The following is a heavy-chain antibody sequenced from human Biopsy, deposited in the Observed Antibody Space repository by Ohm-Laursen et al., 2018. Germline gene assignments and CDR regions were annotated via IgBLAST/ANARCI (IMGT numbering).Heavy chain of an antibody. J-gene: IGHJ5*01. CDR1: GVTLSGYA. V-gene: IGHV3-21*06. D-gene: IGHD3-16*01. Sequence: GSLRLSCTASGVTLSGYAMNWVRQAPGKGLEWVSSISASSSYIHYADSVKGRFTVSRDNAKNSLYLQMNSLRAADTAIYYCATDLLPPGVGGPWLDSWGQGTPVTVSS. CDR3: ATDLLPPGVGGPWLDS. CDR2: ISASSSYI.